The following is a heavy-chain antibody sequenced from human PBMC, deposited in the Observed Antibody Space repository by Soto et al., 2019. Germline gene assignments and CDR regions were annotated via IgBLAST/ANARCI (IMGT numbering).Heavy chain of an antibody. J-gene: IGHJ4*02. CDR2: IHYSGST. V-gene: IGHV4-39*02. CDR3: ARESTGYSGEVDC. Sequence: PSQTLSLTCAVFGGSIRGSSFYWGWIRQPPEKGRESIGSIHYSGSTYYNPSLKSRDTMTVDTYKKQCTLKLTFVTAADSAGYYCARESTGYSGEVDCWGKGTMVTVSS. D-gene: IGHD6-25*01. CDR1: GGSIRGSSFY.